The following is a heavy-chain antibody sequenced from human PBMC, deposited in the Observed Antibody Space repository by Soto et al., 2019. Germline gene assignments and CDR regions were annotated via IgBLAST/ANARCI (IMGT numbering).Heavy chain of an antibody. D-gene: IGHD4-17*01. CDR3: AKSAPMDAGDKYYYDF. J-gene: IGHJ4*02. CDR2: IIPFFGTA. V-gene: IGHV1-69*13. Sequence: ASVKVSCKASGGSFSTFGISWVRQAPGQGLEWMGGIIPFFGTARYSQKFEDRITITADESTNTVYMDLRSLTSEDTAIYYCAKSAPMDAGDKYYYDFWGQGALVTVSS. CDR1: GGSFSTFG.